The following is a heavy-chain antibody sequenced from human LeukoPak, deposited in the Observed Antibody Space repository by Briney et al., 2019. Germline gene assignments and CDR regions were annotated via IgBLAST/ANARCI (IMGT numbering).Heavy chain of an antibody. CDR2: LYYSGNT. CDR3: ATGRGWLPDY. Sequence: PSETLSLTCTVSGGSITNHYWSWIGQPPGKGLEWIGHLYYSGNTNYNPSLKSRVTMSVDTSKTQFSLKLSSVTAADTALYYCATGRGWLPDYWGQGTLVTVSS. CDR1: GGSITNHY. J-gene: IGHJ4*02. V-gene: IGHV4-59*11. D-gene: IGHD5-12*01.